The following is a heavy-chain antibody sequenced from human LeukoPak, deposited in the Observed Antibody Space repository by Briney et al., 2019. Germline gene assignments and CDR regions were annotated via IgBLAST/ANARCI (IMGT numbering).Heavy chain of an antibody. CDR3: ARAYCGGDCYRGGDDAFDI. J-gene: IGHJ3*02. D-gene: IGHD2-21*02. CDR2: IFHTGST. CDR1: GDSISSGNY. V-gene: IGHV4-38-2*02. Sequence: PSETLSLTCTVSGDSISSGNYWGWIRQPPGKGLEWIGSIFHTGSTYFNLSLKSRVTISVDTSKNQFSLRLSSVTAADTAVYYCARAYCGGDCYRGGDDAFDIWGQGTMVTVSS.